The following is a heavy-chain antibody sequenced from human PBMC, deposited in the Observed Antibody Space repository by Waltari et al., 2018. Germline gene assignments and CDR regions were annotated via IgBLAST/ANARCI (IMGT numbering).Heavy chain of an antibody. Sequence: QVQLQESGPGLVKPSETLSLTCTVTGGSISSYYWSWIRQPPGKGLEWIGYIYYSGSTNYNPSLKSRVTISVDTSKNQFSLKLSSVTAADTAVYYCARLVRGDGYFDYWGQGTLVTVSS. CDR3: ARLVRGDGYFDY. V-gene: IGHV4-59*01. J-gene: IGHJ4*02. D-gene: IGHD3-10*01. CDR2: IYYSGST. CDR1: GGSISSYY.